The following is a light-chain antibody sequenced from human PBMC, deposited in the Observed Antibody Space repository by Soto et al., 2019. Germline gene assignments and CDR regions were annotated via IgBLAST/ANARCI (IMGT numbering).Light chain of an antibody. J-gene: IGLJ3*02. V-gene: IGLV2-11*01. Sequence: QSALTQPRSVSGSPGQSVTISCTGTSSDVGGYNYVSWYQQHPGKAPKVMIYDVSKRPSGVPDRFSGSKSGNTASLTISEIQAEDEADYYCCSYAGSYTWVFGGGTKVTVL. CDR2: DVS. CDR3: CSYAGSYTWV. CDR1: SSDVGGYNY.